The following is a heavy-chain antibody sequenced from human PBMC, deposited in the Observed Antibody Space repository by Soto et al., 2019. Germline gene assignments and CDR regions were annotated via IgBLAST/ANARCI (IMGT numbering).Heavy chain of an antibody. D-gene: IGHD6-13*01. J-gene: IGHJ4*02. Sequence: GGSLRLSCAASGFTFSNAWMSWVRQAPGKGLEWVGRIKSKTDCGTTDYAAPVKGRFTISRDDSKNTLYLQMNSLKTEDTAVYYCTTGSSSWYYWGQGTLVTVSS. CDR3: TTGSSSWYY. V-gene: IGHV3-15*01. CDR1: GFTFSNAW. CDR2: IKSKTDCGTT.